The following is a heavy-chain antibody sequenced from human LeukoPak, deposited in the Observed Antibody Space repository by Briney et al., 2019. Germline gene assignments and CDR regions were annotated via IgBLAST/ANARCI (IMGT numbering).Heavy chain of an antibody. CDR1: GYTFTGYY. V-gene: IGHV1-2*02. CDR2: INPNSGGT. J-gene: IGHJ4*02. CDR3: ASVFWYSSSWSFDY. Sequence: ASVKVSCKASGYTFTGYYMHWVRQAPRQGLEWMGWINPNSGGTNYAQKFQGRVTMTRDTSISTAYMELSRLRSDDTAVYYCASVFWYSSSWSFDYWGQGTLVTVSS. D-gene: IGHD6-13*01.